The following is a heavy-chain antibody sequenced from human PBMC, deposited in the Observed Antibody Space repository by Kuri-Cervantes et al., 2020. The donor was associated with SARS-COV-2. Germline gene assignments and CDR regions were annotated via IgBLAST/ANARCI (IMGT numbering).Heavy chain of an antibody. D-gene: IGHD3-3*01. CDR1: GFTFSSYA. J-gene: IGHJ4*02. V-gene: IGHV3-30-3*01. CDR2: ISYDGSNK. Sequence: GESLKLSCAAPGFTFSSYAMHWVRHAPGKGLESVAVISYDGSNKYYADSVNGRFTISRDNSKNTLYLQTNSLRAEDTAVYYCARARLWLLYSSSLSPSFDFWREGTLVTVSS. CDR3: ARARLWLLYSSSLSPSFDF.